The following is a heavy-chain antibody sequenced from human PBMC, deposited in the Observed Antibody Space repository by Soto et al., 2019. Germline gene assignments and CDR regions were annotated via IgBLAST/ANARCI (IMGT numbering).Heavy chain of an antibody. D-gene: IGHD6-13*01. CDR3: GREFRQQLVPDGNWFDP. V-gene: IGHV1-69*04. J-gene: IGHJ5*02. Sequence: SVKVSCKASGGTFSSYTISWVRQAPGQGLEWMGRIIPILGIANYAQKFQGRVTITADKSTSTAYMELSSLRSEDTAVYYCGREFRQQLVPDGNWFDPWGQGTLVTVSS. CDR1: GGTFSSYT. CDR2: IIPILGIA.